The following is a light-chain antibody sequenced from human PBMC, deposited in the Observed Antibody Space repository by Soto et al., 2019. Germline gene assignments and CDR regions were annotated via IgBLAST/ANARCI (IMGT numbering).Light chain of an antibody. CDR2: GAS. V-gene: IGKV3-20*01. CDR3: HQYGNSPPWT. Sequence: EIVLTQSPGTLSLSPWDRATLSCRASQSVSFNFLAWYQQKPGQAPRLRVYGASSRATGIPARFSGSGFGTDFTLTISRLEPEDFAVYYCHQYGNSPPWTFGQGTKVEIK. J-gene: IGKJ1*01. CDR1: QSVSFNF.